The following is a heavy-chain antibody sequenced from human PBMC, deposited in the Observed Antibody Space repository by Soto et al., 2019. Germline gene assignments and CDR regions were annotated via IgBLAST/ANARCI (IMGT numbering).Heavy chain of an antibody. CDR3: ASHGANSGSYSEYFQH. CDR2: IDYSGTT. J-gene: IGHJ1*01. Sequence: QLQLQESGPGLVKASETLSLICTVSGDSISSSTYFWGWIRQPPEKGLEWIGSIDYSGTTYYNTSLRTRATISVDTSKNQFSLMLTSVTAADTAVYYCASHGANSGSYSEYFQHWGQGTLVTVSS. V-gene: IGHV4-39*01. CDR1: GDSISSSTYF. D-gene: IGHD1-26*01.